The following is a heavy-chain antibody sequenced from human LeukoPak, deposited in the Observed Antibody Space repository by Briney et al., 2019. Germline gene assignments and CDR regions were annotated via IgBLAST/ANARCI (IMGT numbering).Heavy chain of an antibody. D-gene: IGHD5-18*01. J-gene: IGHJ6*03. CDR2: IRSTADGGTT. CDR3: TRDPRGYSYAPYYYYYTGV. Sequence: PGGSLRLSCAASGFTFGDYAMSWVRQAPGKGLEWVGFIRSTADGGTTEYAASVKGRFTISRDDSKSFAYLQMNSLRAEDTAVYYCTRDPRGYSYAPYYYYYTGVWGKGTTVTVSS. V-gene: IGHV3-49*04. CDR1: GFTFGDYA.